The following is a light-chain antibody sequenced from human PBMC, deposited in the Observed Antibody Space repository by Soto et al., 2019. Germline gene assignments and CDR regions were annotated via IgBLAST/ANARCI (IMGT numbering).Light chain of an antibody. Sequence: EIVMTQSPATLSVSPGERATLSCRASQSVSSNLVWYQQKPGQAPRLLIYGASTRATGIPARFSGSGSGTEFTLTISSLQSEDFAVYYCQQYNKWPPWTVGQGTKVDIK. CDR2: GAS. J-gene: IGKJ1*01. CDR1: QSVSSN. V-gene: IGKV3-15*01. CDR3: QQYNKWPPWT.